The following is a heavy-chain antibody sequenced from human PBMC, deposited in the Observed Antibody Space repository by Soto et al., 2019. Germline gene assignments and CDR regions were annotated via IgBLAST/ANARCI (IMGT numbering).Heavy chain of an antibody. J-gene: IGHJ6*02. CDR1: GGTFSSYA. Sequence: QVQLVQSGAEVKKPGSSVKVSCKASGGTFSSYAISWVRQAPGQGLEWMGGIIPIFGTANYAQKFQGRVTITADESTSTAYMELSRLRSEDTAVYYCARVGPRYCSGGSCYHYYYYYGMDVWGQGTTVTVSS. CDR3: ARVGPRYCSGGSCYHYYYYYGMDV. CDR2: IIPIFGTA. V-gene: IGHV1-69*12. D-gene: IGHD2-15*01.